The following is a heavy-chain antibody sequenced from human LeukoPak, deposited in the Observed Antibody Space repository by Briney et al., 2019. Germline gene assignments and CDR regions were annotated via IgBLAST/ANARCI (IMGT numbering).Heavy chain of an antibody. D-gene: IGHD3-10*01. CDR2: ISAYNGNT. CDR1: GYTLRNYD. V-gene: IGHV1-18*01. J-gene: IGHJ6*03. CDR3: ARERNLGITMVRGAYYMDV. Sequence: VASVKVSCKASGYTLRNYDISWVRQAPGQGLEWMGWISAYNGNTNYAQKLQGRVTMTTDTSTSTAYMELRSLRSDDTAVYYCARERNLGITMVRGAYYMDVWGKGTTVTISS.